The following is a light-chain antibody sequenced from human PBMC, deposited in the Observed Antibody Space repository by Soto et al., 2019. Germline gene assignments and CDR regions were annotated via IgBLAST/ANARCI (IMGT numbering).Light chain of an antibody. CDR3: QQYNDDLWT. Sequence: IVLTQSPGTLSLSPGERATLSCRASQSVRSNFLAWYQQKPGQAPRLLIYGASNRATGIPDRFSGSGSGTDFTLTISSLQPDDFATYYCQQYNDDLWTFGQGTKVDNK. V-gene: IGKV3-20*01. CDR1: QSVRSNF. J-gene: IGKJ1*01. CDR2: GAS.